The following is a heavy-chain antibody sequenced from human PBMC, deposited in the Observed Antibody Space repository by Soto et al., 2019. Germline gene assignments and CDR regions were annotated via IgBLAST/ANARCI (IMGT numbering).Heavy chain of an antibody. CDR2: MWYDGSNK. J-gene: IGHJ4*02. CDR3: ARDESSGWFDY. CDR1: GFIFSNYG. V-gene: IGHV3-33*01. D-gene: IGHD6-19*01. Sequence: GGSLRLSCAASGFIFSNYGMHWVRQAPGKGLEWVAVMWYDGSNKYYADSVKGRFTISRDNSKNTLYLQMNSLRAEDTAVFYCARDESSGWFDYWGQGTLVTVSS.